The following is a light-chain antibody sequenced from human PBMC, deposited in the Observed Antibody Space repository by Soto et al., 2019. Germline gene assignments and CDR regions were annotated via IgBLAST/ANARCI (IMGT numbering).Light chain of an antibody. V-gene: IGKV3-15*01. CDR1: QSVTSN. J-gene: IGKJ4*01. CDR2: GAS. CDR3: QQYNNWPVT. Sequence: EIVMTQPPANLSVSPGERVTFSCRASQSVTSNLAWYQHKPGQAPRPLISGASTGATGIPARFRGSGSGTEFTLTINSLQSEDFAIYYCQQYNNWPVTFGGGTKVDIK.